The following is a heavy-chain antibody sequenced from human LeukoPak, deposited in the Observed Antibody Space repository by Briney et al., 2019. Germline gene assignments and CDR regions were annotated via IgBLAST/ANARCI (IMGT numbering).Heavy chain of an antibody. V-gene: IGHV1-69*05. Sequence: GSSVKVSCKASGGTFSSYAISRVRQAPGQGLGWMGGIIPIFGTANYAQKFQSRVTITTDESTSTAYMELSSLRSEDTAVYYCARESGSYFDYWGQGTLVTVSS. CDR3: ARESGSYFDY. CDR1: GGTFSSYA. D-gene: IGHD1-26*01. CDR2: IIPIFGTA. J-gene: IGHJ4*02.